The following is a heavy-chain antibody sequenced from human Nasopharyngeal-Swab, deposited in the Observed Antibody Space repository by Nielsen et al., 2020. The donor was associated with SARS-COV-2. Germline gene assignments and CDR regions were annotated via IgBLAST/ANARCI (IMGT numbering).Heavy chain of an antibody. D-gene: IGHD3-16*02. CDR3: ARNPVDYDYVWGSYRYRTFDY. J-gene: IGHJ4*02. Sequence: SVKVSCKASGGTFSSYAISWVRQAPGQGLEWMGGIIPIFGTANYAQKFQGRVTITADKSTSTAYMELSSLRSEDTAVYYCARNPVDYDYVWGSYRYRTFDYWGRGTLVTVSS. V-gene: IGHV1-69*06. CDR2: IIPIFGTA. CDR1: GGTFSSYA.